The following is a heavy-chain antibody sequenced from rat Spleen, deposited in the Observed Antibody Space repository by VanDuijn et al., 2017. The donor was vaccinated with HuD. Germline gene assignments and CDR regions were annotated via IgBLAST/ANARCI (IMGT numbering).Heavy chain of an antibody. D-gene: IGHD1-11*01. CDR2: ISPSGTVT. CDR1: GFTFSNYY. V-gene: IGHV5-27*01. CDR3: AKDRDGGYAFAY. Sequence: EVQLVESGGGLVQPGRSLKLSCAASGFTFSNYYMAWVRQAPTKGLEWVASISPSGTVTYYRDSVKGRFTISRDNAENTIYLQMNSLRSEDTATYYCAKDRDGGYAFAYWGQGTLVTVSS. J-gene: IGHJ3*01.